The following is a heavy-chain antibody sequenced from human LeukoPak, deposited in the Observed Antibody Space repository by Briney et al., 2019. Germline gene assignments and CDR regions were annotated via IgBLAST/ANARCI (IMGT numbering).Heavy chain of an antibody. J-gene: IGHJ4*02. CDR3: AREGAWDYGGRGVYFDY. Sequence: GGSLRLSCAASGFTFSSYAMSWVRQAPGQGLEWVSAISDSGGSTYYADSVKGRFTVSRDNSKNTLYLQMNSLRAEDTAVYYCAREGAWDYGGRGVYFDYWGQGTLVTVSS. CDR2: ISDSGGST. CDR1: GFTFSSYA. D-gene: IGHD4-23*01. V-gene: IGHV3-23*01.